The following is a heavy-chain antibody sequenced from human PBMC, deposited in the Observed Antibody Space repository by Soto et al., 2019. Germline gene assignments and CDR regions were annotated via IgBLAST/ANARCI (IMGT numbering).Heavy chain of an antibody. CDR2: IYYSGRT. D-gene: IGHD5-18*01. CDR1: GGSISSSSYY. CDR3: ARHDEMGGSYGYFDY. Sequence: QLQLQESGPGLVKPSETLSLTCTVSGGSISSSSYYWGWIRQPPGKGLEWIGSIYYSGRTYYNPSLKSRVIISVDTSRNQFSLKLSSVTASDTAVYYCARHDEMGGSYGYFDYWGQGTLVTVSS. J-gene: IGHJ4*02. V-gene: IGHV4-39*01.